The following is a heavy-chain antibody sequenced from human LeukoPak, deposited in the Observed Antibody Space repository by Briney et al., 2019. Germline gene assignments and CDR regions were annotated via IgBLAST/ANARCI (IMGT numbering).Heavy chain of an antibody. CDR2: IYPGDSDT. CDR3: ARQYCSSTSCYPHYFDY. Sequence: GESLKISCKGSGYSFTSYWIGWVRQMPGKGLEWMGIIYPGDSDTRYSPSFQGQVTISADRSISTAYLQWSSLKASDTAMYHCARQYCSSTSCYPHYFDYWGQGTLVTVSS. CDR1: GYSFTSYW. V-gene: IGHV5-51*01. J-gene: IGHJ4*02. D-gene: IGHD2-2*01.